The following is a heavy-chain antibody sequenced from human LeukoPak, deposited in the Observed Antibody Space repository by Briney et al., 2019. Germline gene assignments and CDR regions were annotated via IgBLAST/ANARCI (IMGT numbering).Heavy chain of an antibody. J-gene: IGHJ6*02. CDR3: AKYSSGLDV. CDR2: ISGSGGST. D-gene: IGHD6-19*01. V-gene: IGHV3-23*01. Sequence: GGSRTLSWAASGLSFSSYTMNWVRQAPGEGLEWVSDISGSGGSTYYADSVKGRFPISRDNSKNTLYLQMNSLRAEDTAVYYCAKYSSGLDVWGQGTTVTVSS. CDR1: GLSFSSYT.